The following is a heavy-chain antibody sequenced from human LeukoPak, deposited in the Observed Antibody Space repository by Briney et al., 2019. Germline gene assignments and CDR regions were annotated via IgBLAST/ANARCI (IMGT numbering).Heavy chain of an antibody. J-gene: IGHJ4*02. D-gene: IGHD1-26*01. CDR1: GGSISSYY. Sequence: NPSETLSLTCTVSGGSISSYYWSWIRQPPGKGLEWIGYIYYSGSTNYNPSLKSRVTISVDTSKNQFSLKLSPVTAADTAVYYCARSNSGSSDYWGQGTLVTVSS. CDR3: ARSNSGSSDY. V-gene: IGHV4-59*01. CDR2: IYYSGST.